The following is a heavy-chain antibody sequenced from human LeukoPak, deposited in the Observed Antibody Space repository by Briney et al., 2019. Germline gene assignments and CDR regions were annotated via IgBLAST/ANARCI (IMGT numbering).Heavy chain of an antibody. CDR2: IYSGSGPT. CDR1: GFTLSSNY. V-gene: IGHV3-66*01. D-gene: IGHD4-17*01. CDR3: ARDAVTTAYYYEYGTDV. Sequence: AGGSLRLSCAASGFTLSSNYMSWVRQAPGKGLEWVSVIYSGSGPTYYADSVKGRFTISRDNSKNTLYLQMNSLRAEDTAVYYCARDAVTTAYYYEYGTDVCGQGTTVTVSS. J-gene: IGHJ6*02.